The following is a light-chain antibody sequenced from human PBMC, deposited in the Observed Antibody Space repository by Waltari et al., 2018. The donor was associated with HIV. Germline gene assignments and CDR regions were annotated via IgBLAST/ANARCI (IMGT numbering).Light chain of an antibody. CDR2: GNS. Sequence: QSELTQPPSVSAAPGQRVPISCTGSSSNIGAGYAVQWYQQVPGRAPKVVIYGNSNRPSGVPDRFSGSKSGSSASLVITGLQSEDEADYYCQSYDSNLSGLFGGGTKVTVL. J-gene: IGLJ2*01. CDR3: QSYDSNLSGL. V-gene: IGLV1-40*01. CDR1: SSNIGAGYA.